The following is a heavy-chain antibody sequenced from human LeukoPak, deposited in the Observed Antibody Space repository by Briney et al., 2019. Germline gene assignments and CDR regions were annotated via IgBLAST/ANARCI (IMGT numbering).Heavy chain of an antibody. CDR2: ISGSGGTT. CDR1: GFIFSNYA. V-gene: IGHV3-23*01. CDR3: ARSLSASDCSGGSCFIYWYFDL. D-gene: IGHD2-15*01. Sequence: GGSLRLSCAASGFIFSNYAMTWARLTPGKGLEWVSAISGSGGTTYYADSMKGRFTISRDNAKNSLYLQMNSLRAEDTAVYYCARSLSASDCSGGSCFIYWYFDLWGRGTLVTVSS. J-gene: IGHJ2*01.